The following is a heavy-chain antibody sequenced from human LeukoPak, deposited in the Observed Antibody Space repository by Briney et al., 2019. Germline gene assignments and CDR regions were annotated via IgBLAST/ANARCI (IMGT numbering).Heavy chain of an antibody. D-gene: IGHD1-26*01. Sequence: GGSLRLSCAASGFTFSSYWMHWVRHAPGKGLVWVSRINSDGSSTNYADSVKGRFTISRDNAKNTLYLQMNSLRAEDTAVYYCARGSGSYYHYSYAMDVWGQGTTVTVSS. J-gene: IGHJ6*02. CDR2: INSDGSST. CDR3: ARGSGSYYHYSYAMDV. V-gene: IGHV3-74*01. CDR1: GFTFSSYW.